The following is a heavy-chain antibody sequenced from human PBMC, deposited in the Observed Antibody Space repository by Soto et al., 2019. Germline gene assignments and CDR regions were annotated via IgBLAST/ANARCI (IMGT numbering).Heavy chain of an antibody. J-gene: IGHJ3*02. CDR1: GFTFGPFW. CDR2: ISSSSSYI. V-gene: IGHV3-21*01. CDR3: AREGRVVVPAAMSRAFDI. D-gene: IGHD2-2*01. Sequence: GGSLRLSCAASGFTFGPFWMNWVRQAPGKGLEWVSSISSSSSYIYYADSVKGRFTISRDNAKNSLYLQMNSLRAEDTAVYYCAREGRVVVPAAMSRAFDIWGQGTMVTVSS.